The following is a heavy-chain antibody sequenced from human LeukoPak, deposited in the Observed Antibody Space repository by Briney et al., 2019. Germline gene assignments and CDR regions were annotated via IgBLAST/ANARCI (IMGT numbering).Heavy chain of an antibody. CDR1: GDSISTYY. D-gene: IGHD5-18*01. Sequence: PSETLSLTCSVSGDSISTYYWSWIRQPPGKALEGIGYVYYSGSTDYNPSLKSRVTISVDTSKKQFSLNLNSVTAADTAVYYCSARKHLWLRSLFGDWGQGTLVTASS. CDR2: VYYSGST. J-gene: IGHJ4*02. CDR3: SARKHLWLRSLFGD. V-gene: IGHV4-59*01.